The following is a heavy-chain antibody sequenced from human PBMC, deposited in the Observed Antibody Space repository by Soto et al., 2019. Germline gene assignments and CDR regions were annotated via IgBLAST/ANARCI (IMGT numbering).Heavy chain of an antibody. CDR2: INPNSGGA. CDR1: GYTFTGYY. Sequence: QVKLVQSGAEVKKPGASVKVSCKAPGYTFTGYYMTWVRQAPGQGLEWMGWINPNSGGANYALNFQGWFTMTRDTFISTAFMEVVSLRSDDTAVYYCARDATCGGSGYNYGMDFCGQGTTVTVSS. V-gene: IGHV1-2*04. CDR3: ARDATCGGSGYNYGMDF. D-gene: IGHD6-25*01. J-gene: IGHJ6*02.